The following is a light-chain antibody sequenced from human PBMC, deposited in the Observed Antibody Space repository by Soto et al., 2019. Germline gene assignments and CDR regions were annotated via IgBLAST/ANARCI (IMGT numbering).Light chain of an antibody. Sequence: QSVLTQPPSASGTPGQRVTISCSGSSSNIGSDAVNWHQQLPGAAPKLLIYNNNQRPSGVPDRFSGSKSGTSASLAISGLQSEDEADYFCAAWDGGLNGVVFGGGTQLTVL. J-gene: IGLJ2*01. CDR2: NNN. CDR1: SSNIGSDA. CDR3: AAWDGGLNGVV. V-gene: IGLV1-44*01.